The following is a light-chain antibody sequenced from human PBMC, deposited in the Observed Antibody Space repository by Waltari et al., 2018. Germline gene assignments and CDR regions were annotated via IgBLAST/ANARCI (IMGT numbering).Light chain of an antibody. V-gene: IGKV4-1*01. CDR1: ESILYYSNNKNY. Sequence: DIVLTQSPDSLAVSLGERATINCKSSESILYYSNNKNYLAWYQQRPGQPPKLLIHWAAIRGSVVTDRFSGSESGTDFTLTISSLQAEDVALYFCQQYYTTPYTFGQGTKVEIK. J-gene: IGKJ2*01. CDR3: QQYYTTPYT. CDR2: WAA.